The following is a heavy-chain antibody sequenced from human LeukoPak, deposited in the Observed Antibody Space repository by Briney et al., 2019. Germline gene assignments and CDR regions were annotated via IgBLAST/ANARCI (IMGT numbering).Heavy chain of an antibody. V-gene: IGHV5-51*01. CDR3: ARHGSRAIAAAGGVDY. CDR1: GYSFTSYW. Sequence: GESLKISCKGSGYSFTSYWIGWVRQMPGKGLEWMGIIYPGDSDTRYSPSFQGQVTISADKSISTAYLQWSSLKASDTAMYYCARHGSRAIAAAGGVDYWGQGTLVTVSS. J-gene: IGHJ4*02. CDR2: IYPGDSDT. D-gene: IGHD6-13*01.